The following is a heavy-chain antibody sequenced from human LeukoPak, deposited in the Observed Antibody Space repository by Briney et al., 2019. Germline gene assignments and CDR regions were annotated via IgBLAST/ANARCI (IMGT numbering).Heavy chain of an antibody. CDR1: GYSFTSYY. V-gene: IGHV1-46*01. CDR2: IDPSGGST. Sequence: ASVKVSCKASGYSFTSYYMYWVRQAPGQGLEWMGIIDPSGGSTSYAQKFQGRVTMTRDTSTSTVYMELSSLRSEDTAVYYCARDNTATGPFDNWGQGTLVTVSS. D-gene: IGHD1-1*01. J-gene: IGHJ4*02. CDR3: ARDNTATGPFDN.